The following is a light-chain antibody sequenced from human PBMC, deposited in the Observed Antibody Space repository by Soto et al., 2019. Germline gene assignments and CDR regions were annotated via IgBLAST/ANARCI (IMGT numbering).Light chain of an antibody. CDR3: HQASSLPLN. CDR2: KAS. Sequence: DIQMTQSPSSVSASVGDTVTITCRASQVISSWLAWYQHKPGRAPKLLIYKASNLQPGVPSRFSGSGSEADYKFTLSIRNLQPEDFATYYCHQASSLPLNFGVGTKVEIK. CDR1: QVISSW. J-gene: IGKJ4*01. V-gene: IGKV1-12*01.